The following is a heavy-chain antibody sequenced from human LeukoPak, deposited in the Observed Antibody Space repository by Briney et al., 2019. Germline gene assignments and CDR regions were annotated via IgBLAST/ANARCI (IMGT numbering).Heavy chain of an antibody. CDR1: GYTFTGYY. Sequence: ASVKVSCKASGYTFTGYYMHWVRQAPGQRLEWMGWINAGNGNTKYSQEFQGRVTITRDTSASTAYMELSSLRSEDTAVYYCARDLGSSGFDYWGQGTLVTVSS. V-gene: IGHV1-3*03. CDR2: INAGNGNT. J-gene: IGHJ4*02. D-gene: IGHD6-19*01. CDR3: ARDLGSSGFDY.